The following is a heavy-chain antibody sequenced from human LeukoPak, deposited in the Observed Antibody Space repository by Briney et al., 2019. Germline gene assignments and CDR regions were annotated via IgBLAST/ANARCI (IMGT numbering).Heavy chain of an antibody. J-gene: IGHJ4*02. CDR3: AKVGGVGATDSFDS. D-gene: IGHD1-26*01. CDR2: IIPIFGTA. V-gene: IGHV1-69*13. Sequence: SVKVSCKASGGTFSSYAISWVRQAPGQGLEWMGGIIPIFGTANYAQKFQGRVTITADESTSTAYMELSSLRSEDTAVYYCAKVGGVGATDSFDSWGQGTLVTVSS. CDR1: GGTFSSYA.